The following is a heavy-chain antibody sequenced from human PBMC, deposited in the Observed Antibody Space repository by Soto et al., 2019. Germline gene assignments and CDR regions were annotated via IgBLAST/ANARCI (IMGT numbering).Heavy chain of an antibody. CDR2: IYYSGST. CDR3: AIGPVLPAAISVDLAEY. D-gene: IGHD2-2*01. J-gene: IGHJ4*02. CDR1: GGSISSGGYY. V-gene: IGHV4-31*03. Sequence: PSETLSLTCTVSGGSISSGGYYWSWIRQHPGKGLEWIGYIYYSGSTYYNPSLKSRVTISVDTSKNQFSLKLSSVTAADTAVYYCAIGPVLPAAISVDLAEYWGQGTLVTVSS.